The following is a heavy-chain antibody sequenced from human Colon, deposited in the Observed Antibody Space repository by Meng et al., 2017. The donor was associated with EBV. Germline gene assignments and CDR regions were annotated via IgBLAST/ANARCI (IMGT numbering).Heavy chain of an antibody. CDR3: ARGKQDAWELLAY. J-gene: IGHJ4*02. CDR2: IDDSGST. Sequence: QVQLQASGPGLVKPSGTLSLTCGVSGVSISSNIRWTWGRQPPGKGLEWIGDIDDSGSTNYNPSLNSRISISLDKSKNHFSLKVNSVTAADTAVYYCARGKQDAWELLAYWGQGALVTVSS. D-gene: IGHD1-26*01. CDR1: GVSISSNIR. V-gene: IGHV4-4*02.